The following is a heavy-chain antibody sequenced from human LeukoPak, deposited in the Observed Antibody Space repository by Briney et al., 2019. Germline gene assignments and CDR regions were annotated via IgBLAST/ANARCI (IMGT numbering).Heavy chain of an antibody. Sequence: ASVKVSCKASGYTFTTYPIHWVRQAPGQGLEWMGWIDSNTGDPTYAQGFIGRFDFSLDTSVSTAYLQISGLKAEDTAVYYCARVAYDRSGYCDYWGQGTLVTVSS. V-gene: IGHV7-4-1*02. CDR3: ARVAYDRSGYCDY. J-gene: IGHJ4*02. CDR2: IDSNTGDP. D-gene: IGHD3-22*01. CDR1: GYTFTTYP.